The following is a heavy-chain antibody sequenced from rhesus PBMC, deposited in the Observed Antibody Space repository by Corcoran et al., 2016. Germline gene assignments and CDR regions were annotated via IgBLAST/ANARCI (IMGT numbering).Heavy chain of an antibody. D-gene: IGHD1-26*01. V-gene: IGHV4-127*01. J-gene: IGHJ2*01. CDR2: IYGGSGST. CDR1: GYAISNGYG. Sequence: QVQLQESGPGLVKPSETLSLTCAVSGYAISNGYGWGWIRQPPGKGLECIGHIYGGSGSTYYNPSLYSRVTVSKDTSKNQFSLKLRSVTAADTAVYFCARDGGNWFDVWGPGTPITISS. CDR3: ARDGGNWFDV.